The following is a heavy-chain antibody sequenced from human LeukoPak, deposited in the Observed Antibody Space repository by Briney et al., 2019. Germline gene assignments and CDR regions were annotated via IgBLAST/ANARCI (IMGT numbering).Heavy chain of an antibody. D-gene: IGHD6-13*01. CDR2: INWNGGDT. V-gene: IGHV3-20*04. CDR3: ARVTSSTWYDAAFDI. Sequence: GGSLRLSCAASGFTFSDYYMSWVRQAPGKGLEWVSGINWNGGDTGYTDSVKGRFTISRDNAKSSLYLQMNSLRAEDTALYYCARVTSSTWYDAAFDIWGQGTMVTVSS. J-gene: IGHJ3*02. CDR1: GFTFSDYY.